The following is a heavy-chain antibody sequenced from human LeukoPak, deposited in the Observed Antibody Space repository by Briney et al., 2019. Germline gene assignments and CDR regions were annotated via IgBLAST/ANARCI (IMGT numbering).Heavy chain of an antibody. CDR2: TNPDGSSA. J-gene: IGHJ4*02. CDR1: GFTFSSYW. D-gene: IGHD2-15*01. CDR3: ASRRGGIVGDY. Sequence: SGGSLRLSCAASGFTFSSYWMHWVRQAPGKGLVWVSRTNPDGSSASYADSVKGRFTISRDNSKNTVYLQMNSLRAEDTAVYYCASRRGGIVGDYWGQGTLVTVSS. V-gene: IGHV3-74*01.